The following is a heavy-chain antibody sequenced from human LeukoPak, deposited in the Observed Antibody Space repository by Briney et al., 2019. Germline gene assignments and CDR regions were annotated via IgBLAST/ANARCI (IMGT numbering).Heavy chain of an antibody. Sequence: SETLSLTCTVSGGSISSRPYCWGWIRQPPGKGLEWLGSFFYSGSTYYNPSLKSRVTISVDTSKNQFSLKLSSVTAADTAVYYCARLSKTYYYDIPFDYWGQGTLVTVSS. D-gene: IGHD3-22*01. CDR2: FFYSGST. V-gene: IGHV4-39*01. CDR3: ARLSKTYYYDIPFDY. CDR1: GGSISSRPYC. J-gene: IGHJ4*02.